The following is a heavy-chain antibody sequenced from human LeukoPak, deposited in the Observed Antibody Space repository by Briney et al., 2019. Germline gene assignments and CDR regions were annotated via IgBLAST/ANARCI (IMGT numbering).Heavy chain of an antibody. Sequence: GGSLRLSCAASGFTFSSYVMHWVRQAPGRGLEWVAVISYDGSNKYYADSVKGRFTISRDNSKNTLYLQMNSLRPEDTAVYYCARDRGGYYYFDYWGQGTLVTVSS. D-gene: IGHD3-10*01. J-gene: IGHJ4*02. CDR2: ISYDGSNK. CDR3: ARDRGGYYYFDY. CDR1: GFTFSSYV. V-gene: IGHV3-30*01.